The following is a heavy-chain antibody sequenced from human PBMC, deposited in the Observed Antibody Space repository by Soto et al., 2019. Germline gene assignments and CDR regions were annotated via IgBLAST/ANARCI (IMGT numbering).Heavy chain of an antibody. J-gene: IGHJ4*02. Sequence: EVQLVESGGGLVKPGGPLRLSCAASGFTFSSYSMNWVRQAPGKGLEWVSSISSSSSYIYYADSVKGRFTISRDNAKNSLYLQMNSLRAEDTAVYYCARDHVDTAMVTDYWGQGTLVTVSS. CDR3: ARDHVDTAMVTDY. V-gene: IGHV3-21*01. CDR1: GFTFSSYS. CDR2: ISSSSSYI. D-gene: IGHD5-18*01.